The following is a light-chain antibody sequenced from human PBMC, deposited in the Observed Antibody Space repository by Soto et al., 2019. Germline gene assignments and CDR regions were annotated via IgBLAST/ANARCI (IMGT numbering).Light chain of an antibody. V-gene: IGKV3-20*01. J-gene: IGKJ1*01. CDR1: QSVISSY. CDR2: GAS. Sequence: EIVLTQSPGTLSLSPGERATLSCRASQSVISSYLAWYQQKPGQAPSLLIYGASSRATGIPDRFSGRGSGTDFTLTISRLEPEDFAVYYCQQYNEWPSWTFGQGTKVDIK. CDR3: QQYNEWPSWT.